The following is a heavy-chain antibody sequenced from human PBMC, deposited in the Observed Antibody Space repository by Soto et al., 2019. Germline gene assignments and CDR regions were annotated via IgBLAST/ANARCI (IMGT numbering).Heavy chain of an antibody. CDR3: AKARHSGDFAGSYDS. J-gene: IGHJ5*02. CDR2: IHAYNDNT. V-gene: IGHV1-18*01. Sequence: ASVKVSCKASGYIFTTYGISWVRQAPGQGLEWMGWIHAYNDNTKYAQSLQGRSSISRDNSKNTVYLHMHNLRVDDSAMYYCAKARHSGDFAGSYDSWGQGTLVTVS. D-gene: IGHD2-21*02. CDR1: GYIFTTYG.